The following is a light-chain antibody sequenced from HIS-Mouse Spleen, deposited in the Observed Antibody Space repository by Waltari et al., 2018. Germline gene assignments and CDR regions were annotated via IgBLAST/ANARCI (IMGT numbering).Light chain of an antibody. V-gene: IGLV3-10*01. CDR2: EDS. Sequence: SYELTQPPSVSVSPGQTARITCSGDALPTKYAYWYQQKSGQAPVLVIYEDSKRPSWIPERFSGSSSGTMATLTISGAQVEDEADYYCYSTDSSGNHRVFGGGTKLTVL. J-gene: IGLJ2*01. CDR3: YSTDSSGNHRV. CDR1: ALPTKY.